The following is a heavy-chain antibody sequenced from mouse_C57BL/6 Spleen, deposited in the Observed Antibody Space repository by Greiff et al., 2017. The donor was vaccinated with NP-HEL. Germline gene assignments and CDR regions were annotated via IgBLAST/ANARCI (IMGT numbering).Heavy chain of an antibody. CDR2: ISSGSSTI. CDR1: GFTFSDYG. D-gene: IGHD2-1*01. CDR3: ARGRGNYYCDD. J-gene: IGHJ2*01. Sequence: EVNLVESGGGLVKPGGSLKLSCAASGFTFSDYGMHWVRQAPEKGLEWVAYISSGSSTIYYADTVKGRFTISRDNARNTRFLQMTSLRSEDTAMYYCARGRGNYYCDDWGQGTTLTVSS. V-gene: IGHV5-17*01.